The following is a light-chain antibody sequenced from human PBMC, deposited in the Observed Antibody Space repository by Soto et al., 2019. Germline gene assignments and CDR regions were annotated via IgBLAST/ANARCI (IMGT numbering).Light chain of an antibody. J-gene: IGLJ1*01. Sequence: QSSLTEPASVSGSPGQSITISCTGTSSDVGGYNSVSWYQQHPGKAPKLMIYEVSNRPSGVSNRFSGSKSGNTASLTISGLQAEDEADYYCRSYTSSSTLVFGTGTKVTVL. CDR1: SSDVGGYNS. CDR2: EVS. V-gene: IGLV2-14*01. CDR3: RSYTSSSTLV.